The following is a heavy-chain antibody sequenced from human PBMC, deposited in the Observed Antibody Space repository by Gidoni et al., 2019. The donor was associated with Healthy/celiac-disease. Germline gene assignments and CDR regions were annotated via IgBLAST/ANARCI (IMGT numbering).Heavy chain of an antibody. Sequence: QVQLQASGPGLVKPSETLSLTCTVTGGSISSYYWSWIRQPPGKGLEWIGYIYYSGSTNYNPSLKSRVTISVDTSKNQFSLKLSSVTAADTAVYYCARAWYYDILTGYRAPFDPWGQGTLVTVSS. CDR2: IYYSGST. CDR1: GGSISSYY. D-gene: IGHD3-9*01. J-gene: IGHJ5*02. CDR3: ARAWYYDILTGYRAPFDP. V-gene: IGHV4-59*01.